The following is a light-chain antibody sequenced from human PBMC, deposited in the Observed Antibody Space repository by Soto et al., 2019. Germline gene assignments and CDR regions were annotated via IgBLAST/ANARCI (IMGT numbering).Light chain of an antibody. V-gene: IGLV2-14*01. CDR2: EVT. J-gene: IGLJ1*01. CDR3: SSYTGSSTYV. CDR1: SSDLGAFKY. Sequence: QSALTQPASVSGSPGQSITISCTGSSSDLGAFKYVSWYQQHPGKAPQLMIYEVTNRPSGVSLRFSGSKSGNTASLTISGLQAEDEADYYCSSYTGSSTYVFGTGT.